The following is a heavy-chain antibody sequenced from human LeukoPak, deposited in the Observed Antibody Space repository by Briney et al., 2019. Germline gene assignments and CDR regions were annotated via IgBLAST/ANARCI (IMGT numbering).Heavy chain of an antibody. V-gene: IGHV3-23*01. D-gene: IGHD5-18*01. CDR1: GFTFSSYA. CDR2: ISGSGSST. J-gene: IGHJ4*02. Sequence: PGGPLRLSCAASGFTFSSYAMSWVRQAPGKGLEWVSAISGSGSSTYYADSVKGRFTMSRDNSKNTLYLQMNSLRAEDTAVYYCAKGSAALVLRPYYFDYWGQGTLVTVSS. CDR3: AKGSAALVLRPYYFDY.